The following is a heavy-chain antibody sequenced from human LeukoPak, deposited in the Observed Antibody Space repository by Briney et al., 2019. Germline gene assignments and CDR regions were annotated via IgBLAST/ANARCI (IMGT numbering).Heavy chain of an antibody. CDR2: ISAYNGNT. V-gene: IGHV1-18*01. CDR3: ATDLREGLRTVTHAPFDY. J-gene: IGHJ4*02. CDR1: GYTFTSYG. Sequence: ASVKVSCKASGYTFTSYGISWVRQAPGQGLEWMGWISAYNGNTNYAQKLQGRVTMTTDTSTSTAYMELSSLRSEDTAVYYCATDLREGLRTVTHAPFDYWGQGTLVTVSS. D-gene: IGHD4-11*01.